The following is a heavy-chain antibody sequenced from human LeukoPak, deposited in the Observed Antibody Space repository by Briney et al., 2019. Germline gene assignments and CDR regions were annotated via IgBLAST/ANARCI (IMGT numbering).Heavy chain of an antibody. CDR1: GFTFSDYY. D-gene: IGHD6-6*01. CDR2: ISSSGSTI. J-gene: IGHJ4*02. Sequence: PGGSLRLSCAASGFTFSDYYMSWIRQAPGKGLEWVSYISSSGSTIYYADSVKGRFTISRDNAKNSLYLQMNSLRAEDTAVYYCARDRYSSSSENFDYWGQGTLVTVSS. V-gene: IGHV3-11*01. CDR3: ARDRYSSSSENFDY.